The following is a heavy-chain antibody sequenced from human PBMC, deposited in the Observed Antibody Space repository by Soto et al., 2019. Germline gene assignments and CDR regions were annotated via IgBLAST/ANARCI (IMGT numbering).Heavy chain of an antibody. CDR3: ARDLSYDFWSGYPPGVDYYYGMDV. D-gene: IGHD3-3*01. CDR2: ISAYNGNT. J-gene: IGHJ6*02. V-gene: IGHV1-18*01. CDR1: GYTFTSYG. Sequence: ASVKVSCKASGYTFTSYGISWVRQAPGQGLEWMGWISAYNGNTDYAQKPQGRVTMTTDTSTSTAYMELRSLRSDDTAVYYCARDLSYDFWSGYPPGVDYYYGMDVWGQGTTVTVSS.